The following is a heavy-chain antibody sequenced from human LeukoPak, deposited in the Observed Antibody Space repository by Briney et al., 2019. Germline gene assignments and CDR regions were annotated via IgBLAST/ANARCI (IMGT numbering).Heavy chain of an antibody. Sequence: TGGSLRLSCAASGFTFSSYSMNWVRQAPGKGLEWVSYISTSSSYIYYADSVKGRFTISRDNSKNSLYLQMNSLRAEDTAVYYCARDQDWNDRGGLDYWGQGTLVIVSS. D-gene: IGHD1-1*01. CDR2: ISTSSSYI. V-gene: IGHV3-21*05. J-gene: IGHJ4*02. CDR3: ARDQDWNDRGGLDY. CDR1: GFTFSSYS.